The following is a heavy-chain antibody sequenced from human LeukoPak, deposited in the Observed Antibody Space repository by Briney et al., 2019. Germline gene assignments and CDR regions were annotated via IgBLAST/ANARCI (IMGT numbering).Heavy chain of an antibody. D-gene: IGHD2-15*01. CDR2: INHSGST. CDR1: GGSFSGYY. Sequence: NPSETLSLTCAVYGGSFSGYYWSWIRQPPGKGLEWIGEINHSGSTSYNPSLKSRVTISVDTSKNQFSLKLSSVTAADTAVYYCARARVVVVAAIRSRRAFDIWGQGTMVTVSS. V-gene: IGHV4-34*01. J-gene: IGHJ3*02. CDR3: ARARVVVVAAIRSRRAFDI.